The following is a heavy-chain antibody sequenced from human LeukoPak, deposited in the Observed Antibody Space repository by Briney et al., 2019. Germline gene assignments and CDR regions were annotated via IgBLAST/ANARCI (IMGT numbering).Heavy chain of an antibody. CDR1: GFDFSGYA. Sequence: GGSLRLSCAASGFDFSGYAMNWVRRAPGKGLEWVAVIIARGSPTYYADSVKGRFVISRDNSKNTLYLQMNSLRVEDTAVYYCAKDLTPDGANNFDHWGQGTLVTVSS. CDR2: IIARGSPT. D-gene: IGHD4/OR15-4a*01. CDR3: AKDLTPDGANNFDH. J-gene: IGHJ4*02. V-gene: IGHV3-23*01.